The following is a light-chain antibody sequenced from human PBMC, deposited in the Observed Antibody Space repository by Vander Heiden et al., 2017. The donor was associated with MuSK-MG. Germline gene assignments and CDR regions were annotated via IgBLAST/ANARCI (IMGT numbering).Light chain of an antibody. CDR3: QQYGSSRET. V-gene: IGKV3-20*01. Sequence: DIVLPQSPGTLSLSPGERATLSCRASQSVSSSYLAWYQQKPGQAPRLLIYGASSRATGIPDRFSGSGSGTDFTLTISRLEPEDFAVYYCQQYGSSRETFGQGTKVEIK. CDR1: QSVSSSY. J-gene: IGKJ1*01. CDR2: GAS.